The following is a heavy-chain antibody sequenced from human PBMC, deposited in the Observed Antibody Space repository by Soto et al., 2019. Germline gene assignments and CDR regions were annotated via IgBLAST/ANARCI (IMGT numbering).Heavy chain of an antibody. Sequence: PGGSLRLSCAASGFTVSSNYMSWVRQAPGKGLEWVSVIYSGGSTYYADSVKGRFTISRDNSKNTLYLQMNSLRAEDTAVYYCAITGITGTTLPYYYGMDVWGQGTTVTVSS. V-gene: IGHV3-53*01. CDR2: IYSGGST. J-gene: IGHJ6*02. D-gene: IGHD1-7*01. CDR3: AITGITGTTLPYYYGMDV. CDR1: GFTVSSNY.